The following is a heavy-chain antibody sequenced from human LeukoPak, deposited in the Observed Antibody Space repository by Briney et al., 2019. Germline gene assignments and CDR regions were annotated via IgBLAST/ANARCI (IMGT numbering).Heavy chain of an antibody. CDR3: ARGRTYYDSSGYYSLDY. V-gene: IGHV4-34*01. D-gene: IGHD3-22*01. CDR2: INHSGST. J-gene: IGHJ4*02. CDR1: GGSFSGYY. Sequence: SETLSLTCAVYGGSFSGYYWSWIRQPPGKGLEWIGEINHSGSTNYNPSLKSRVTISVDTSKNQFSLKLSSVTAADTAVYYCARGRTYYDSSGYYSLDYWGQGTLVTVSS.